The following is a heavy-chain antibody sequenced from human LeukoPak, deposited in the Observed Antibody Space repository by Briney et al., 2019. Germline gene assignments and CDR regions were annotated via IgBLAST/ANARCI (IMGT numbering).Heavy chain of an antibody. CDR1: GFTFSSYG. Sequence: QPGRSLRLSCAASGFTFSSYGMHWVRQAPGKGLEWVAVIWYDGSNKYYADSVKGRFTISRDNSKNTLYLQMNSLRAEDTAVYYCARVLGYCSSTSCYGGGFDYWGQGTLVTVSS. V-gene: IGHV3-33*01. D-gene: IGHD2-2*01. CDR2: IWYDGSNK. CDR3: ARVLGYCSSTSCYGGGFDY. J-gene: IGHJ4*02.